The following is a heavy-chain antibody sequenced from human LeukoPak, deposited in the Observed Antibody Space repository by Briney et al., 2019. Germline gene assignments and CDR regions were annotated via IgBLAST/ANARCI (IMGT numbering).Heavy chain of an antibody. D-gene: IGHD2-21*01. Sequence: ASVKVSCKASGYTFTSYGISWVRQAPGQGLEWMGWISAYNGNTNSAQKLQGRVTMTTDTSTSTAYMELRSLRSDDTAVYYCARDREEFNCGGDCYSSGWFDPWGQGTLVTVSS. V-gene: IGHV1-18*01. J-gene: IGHJ5*02. CDR2: ISAYNGNT. CDR1: GYTFTSYG. CDR3: ARDREEFNCGGDCYSSGWFDP.